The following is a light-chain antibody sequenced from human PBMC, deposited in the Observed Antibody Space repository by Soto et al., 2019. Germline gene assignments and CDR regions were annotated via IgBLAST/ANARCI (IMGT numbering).Light chain of an antibody. CDR2: KAS. V-gene: IGKV1-5*03. CDR3: QQYNSYS. J-gene: IGKJ1*01. CDR1: QSISSY. Sequence: DIQMTQSPSSLSASVGDRVTITCRASQSISSYLNWYQQKPGKGPKLLIYKASHLESGVPSRFSGSGSGTEFTLTISSLQPDDFATYYCQQYNSYSFGQGTKVDIK.